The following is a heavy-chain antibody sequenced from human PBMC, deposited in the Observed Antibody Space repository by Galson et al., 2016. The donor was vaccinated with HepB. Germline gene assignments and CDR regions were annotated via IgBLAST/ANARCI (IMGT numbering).Heavy chain of an antibody. J-gene: IGHJ3*02. CDR1: GFTFSSYA. D-gene: IGHD3-22*01. CDR3: AKKNNSSGYYYVSGFDI. CDR2: IMGSGGSR. V-gene: IGHV3-23*01. Sequence: SLRLSCAASGFTFSSYAMSWVRQAPGKGLEWVSGIMGSGGSRYYADSVKGHFTISRDNSKNTLYLQMNSLRAEDTAVYYRAKKNNSSGYYYVSGFDIWGQGTMVTVSS.